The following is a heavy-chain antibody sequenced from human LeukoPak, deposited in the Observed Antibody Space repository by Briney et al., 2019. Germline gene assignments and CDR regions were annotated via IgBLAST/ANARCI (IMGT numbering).Heavy chain of an antibody. Sequence: SETLSLTCTVSGYSISSGYYWGWIRQPPGKGLEWIGSIYHSGTTYYNPSLKSRVTISLDTSKNQFSLKLSSVTAADTAVYYCAREDSSGYPLDYWGQGTLVTVSS. CDR2: IYHSGTT. V-gene: IGHV4-38-2*02. CDR3: AREDSSGYPLDY. CDR1: GYSISSGYY. J-gene: IGHJ4*02. D-gene: IGHD3-22*01.